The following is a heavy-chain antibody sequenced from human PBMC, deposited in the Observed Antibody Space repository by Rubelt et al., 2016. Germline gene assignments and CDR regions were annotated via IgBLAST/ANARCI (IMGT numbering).Heavy chain of an antibody. CDR2: INPSGGST. V-gene: IGHV1-46*01. CDR3: ERSAVLEVGATED. CDR1: GYTFTGYY. J-gene: IGHJ4*02. D-gene: IGHD1-26*01. Sequence: QVQLVQSGAEVKKPGASVKVSCKASGYTFTGYYMHWVRQAPGQGLEWMGWINPSGGSTSYAQKFQGRVTMTRDTSTSTVYMELSSLGSEDTAVDYCERSAVLEVGATEDWGQGTLVTVSS.